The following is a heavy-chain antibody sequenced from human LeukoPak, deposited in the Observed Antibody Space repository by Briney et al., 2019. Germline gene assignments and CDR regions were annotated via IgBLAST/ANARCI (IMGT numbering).Heavy chain of an antibody. CDR3: ANVPRSTVSY. D-gene: IGHD2-15*01. J-gene: IGHJ4*02. CDR2: LNEDETVK. Sequence: PGGSLRLSCAASGFSFTTNWMHWVRQTPGKRLEWVAELNEDETVKYYVDSVKGRFTISRDNAKNSLYLQMNRLRAEDTGAYFCANVPRSTVSYWGRGTLVTVSS. CDR1: GFSFTTNW. V-gene: IGHV3-7*01.